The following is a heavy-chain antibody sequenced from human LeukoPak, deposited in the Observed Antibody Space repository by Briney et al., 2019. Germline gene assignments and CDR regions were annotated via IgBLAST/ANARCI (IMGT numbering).Heavy chain of an antibody. Sequence: GRSLRLSCAASGFTFSSYGMHWVRQAPGKGLEWVAVIWYDGSNKYYADSVKGRFTISRDNSKNTLYLQMSSLRAEDTAVYYCARGPTYYDILTGYFWSRDLDYWGQGTLVTVSS. CDR3: ARGPTYYDILTGYFWSRDLDY. CDR2: IWYDGSNK. V-gene: IGHV3-33*01. D-gene: IGHD3-9*01. CDR1: GFTFSSYG. J-gene: IGHJ4*02.